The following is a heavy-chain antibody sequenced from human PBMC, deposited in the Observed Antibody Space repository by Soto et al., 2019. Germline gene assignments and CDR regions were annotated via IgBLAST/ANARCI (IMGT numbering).Heavy chain of an antibody. J-gene: IGHJ6*02. Sequence: ASVKVSCKASGYTFTGYYMHWVRQAPGQGLEWMGWINPNSGGTNYAQKFQGRVTMTRDTSISTAYMELSRLRSDDTAVYYCARDKAVAGTPYGMDVWGQGATVTVSS. CDR2: INPNSGGT. D-gene: IGHD6-19*01. CDR1: GYTFTGYY. V-gene: IGHV1-2*02. CDR3: ARDKAVAGTPYGMDV.